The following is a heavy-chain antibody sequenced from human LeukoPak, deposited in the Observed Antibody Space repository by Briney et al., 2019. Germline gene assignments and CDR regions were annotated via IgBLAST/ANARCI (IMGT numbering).Heavy chain of an antibody. CDR1: GGSISSSSYY. CDR3: ARHGNYDFTDY. Sequence: PSETLSLTCTVSGGSISSSSYYGGWIRQPPGKGLEWIGSIYYSGSTYYNPSLKSRVTISVDTSKNQFSLKLSSVTAADTAVYYCARHGNYDFTDYWGQGTLVTVSS. J-gene: IGHJ4*02. CDR2: IYYSGST. D-gene: IGHD3-3*01. V-gene: IGHV4-39*01.